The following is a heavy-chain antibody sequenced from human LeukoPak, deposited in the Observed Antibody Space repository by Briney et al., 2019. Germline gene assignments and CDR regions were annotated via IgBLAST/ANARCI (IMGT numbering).Heavy chain of an antibody. CDR2: IMPILGIA. Sequence: GASVKVSCKASGGTFSSYAISWVRQAPGQGLEWMGRIMPILGIANYAQKFQGRVMITADKSRSTAYMELSSLRSEDTAVYYCARLSGGDIVVFDYWGQGTLVTVSS. J-gene: IGHJ4*02. D-gene: IGHD5-12*01. CDR3: ARLSGGDIVVFDY. CDR1: GGTFSSYA. V-gene: IGHV1-69*04.